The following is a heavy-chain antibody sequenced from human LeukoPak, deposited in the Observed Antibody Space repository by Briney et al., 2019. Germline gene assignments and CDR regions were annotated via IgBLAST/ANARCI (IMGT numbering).Heavy chain of an antibody. V-gene: IGHV3-53*01. Sequence: GGSLRLSCAASGFTVSSNYMSWVRQAPGKGLEWVSVIYSGGSTYYADSVRGRFTISRDNSKNTVYLQMNSLRAEDTAVYYCVRVDDYGDYPYYFDSWGQGTLVTVSS. J-gene: IGHJ4*02. CDR1: GFTVSSNY. CDR2: IYSGGST. D-gene: IGHD4-17*01. CDR3: VRVDDYGDYPYYFDS.